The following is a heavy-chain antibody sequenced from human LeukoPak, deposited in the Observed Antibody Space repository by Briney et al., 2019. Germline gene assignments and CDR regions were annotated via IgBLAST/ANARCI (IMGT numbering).Heavy chain of an antibody. V-gene: IGHV4-39*01. J-gene: IGHJ4*02. CDR3: ARQTGSGLFILP. Sequence: SETLSLTCTVSGVSISSSNSYWGWIRQPPGKGLEWIGSIYYSGNTYYNASLKSQVSISIDTSKNQFSLRLTSVTAADTAVYYCARQTGSGLFILPGGQGTLVTVAS. CDR2: IYYSGNT. D-gene: IGHD3/OR15-3a*01. CDR1: GVSISSSNSY.